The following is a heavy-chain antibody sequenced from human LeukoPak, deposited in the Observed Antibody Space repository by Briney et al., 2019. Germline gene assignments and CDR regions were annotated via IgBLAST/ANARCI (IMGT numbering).Heavy chain of an antibody. Sequence: PGGSLRLSCAASGFTFSKYWMSWVRQAPGKGLEWVANIKQDGSEKYYVDSVKGRFTISRDNAKNSLYLRMNSLRAEDTAVYYCARMEFLPYYYMDVWGKGTTVTVSS. J-gene: IGHJ6*03. V-gene: IGHV3-7*01. D-gene: IGHD3-10*01. CDR2: IKQDGSEK. CDR1: GFTFSKYW. CDR3: ARMEFLPYYYMDV.